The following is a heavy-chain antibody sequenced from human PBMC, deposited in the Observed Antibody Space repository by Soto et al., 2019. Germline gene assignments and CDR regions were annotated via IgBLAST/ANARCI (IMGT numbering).Heavy chain of an antibody. V-gene: IGHV1-69*01. Sequence: VKVSCKGSGGSFSSYGITWVRQAPGQGLEWMGGIVPIIATTKYAQKFRGRVTITADGSTTTAYMELSSLISEDTAVYYCARELKEPGSYYYYGLDVWGQGTTVT. CDR1: GGSFSSYG. CDR2: IVPIIATT. CDR3: ARELKEPGSYYYYGLDV. D-gene: IGHD3-10*01. J-gene: IGHJ6*02.